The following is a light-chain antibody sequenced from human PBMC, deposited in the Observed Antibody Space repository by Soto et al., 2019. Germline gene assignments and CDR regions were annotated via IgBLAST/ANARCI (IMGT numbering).Light chain of an antibody. J-gene: IGLJ2*01. CDR1: SSDVGGYNY. V-gene: IGLV2-14*01. CDR2: EVS. CDR3: SSYTSSSTLDVV. Sequence: QSALTQPASVSGSPGQSITISCTGTSSDVGGYNYVSWYQQHPGKAPKLMIYEVSNRPSGVSNRFSGSKSGNTASQTISGLQAEDEADYYCSSYTSSSTLDVVFGGGTQLTVL.